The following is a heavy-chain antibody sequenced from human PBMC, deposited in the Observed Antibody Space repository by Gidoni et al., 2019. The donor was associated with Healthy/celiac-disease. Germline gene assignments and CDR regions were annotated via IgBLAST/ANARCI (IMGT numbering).Heavy chain of an antibody. CDR1: GGSISSYY. CDR3: ARDPRTWNDGGAFDI. Sequence: QVQLQESGPGLVKPSETLSLTCTVSGGSISSYYWSWIRQPPGKGLEWIGYIYYSGSTNYNPSLKSRVTISVDTSKNQFSLKLSSVTAADTAVYYCARDPRTWNDGGAFDIWGQGTMVTVSS. D-gene: IGHD1-1*01. J-gene: IGHJ3*02. CDR2: IYYSGST. V-gene: IGHV4-59*01.